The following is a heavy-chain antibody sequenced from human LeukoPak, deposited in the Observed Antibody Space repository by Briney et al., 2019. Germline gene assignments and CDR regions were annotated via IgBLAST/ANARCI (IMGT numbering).Heavy chain of an antibody. CDR2: ISYDGSNK. CDR1: GFTFTRYV. D-gene: IGHD6-13*01. V-gene: IGHV3-30*03. J-gene: IGHJ5*02. CDR3: ARPRGAAAVTFGFDP. Sequence: QPGGSLRLSCAASGFTFTRYVMHWVRQAPGKGLQWVALISYDGSNKYYADSVKGRFTISRDNSKNTLYLQMNSLRAEHRAVYYCARPRGAAAVTFGFDPWGQGPLVTVSS.